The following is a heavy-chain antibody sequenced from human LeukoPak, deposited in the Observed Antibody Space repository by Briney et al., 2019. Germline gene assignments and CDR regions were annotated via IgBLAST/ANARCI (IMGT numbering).Heavy chain of an antibody. V-gene: IGHV3-23*01. CDR1: GFPFSNYA. D-gene: IGHD3-10*01. CDR3: AKHLWRDLLWFGEGYYFGY. Sequence: GGSLRLSCAASGFPFSNYAMSWVRQAPGKGLECVSVISGDGGSTYYADSVKGRFTISRDNSKNTLYLQMNSLRAEDTAVYYCAKHLWRDLLWFGEGYYFGYWGQGTLVTVSS. CDR2: ISGDGGST. J-gene: IGHJ4*02.